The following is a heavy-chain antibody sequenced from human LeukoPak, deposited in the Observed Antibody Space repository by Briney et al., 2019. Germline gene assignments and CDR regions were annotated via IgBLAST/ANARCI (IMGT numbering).Heavy chain of an antibody. CDR1: GGTFSSYA. Sequence: SVKVSCKASGGTFSSYAISWVRQAPGQGLEWMGGIIPIFGTANYAQKFQGRVTITADESTSTAYMELSSLRSEDTAVYYCVRVRRGAPGGFDYWGQGTLVAVSS. V-gene: IGHV1-69*13. J-gene: IGHJ4*02. CDR3: VRVRRGAPGGFDY. D-gene: IGHD1-14*01. CDR2: IIPIFGTA.